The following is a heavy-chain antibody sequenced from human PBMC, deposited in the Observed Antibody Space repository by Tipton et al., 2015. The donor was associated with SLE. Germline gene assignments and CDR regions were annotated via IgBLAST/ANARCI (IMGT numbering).Heavy chain of an antibody. CDR2: IIPIFGTA. J-gene: IGHJ3*02. V-gene: IGHV1-69*05. D-gene: IGHD1-26*01. CDR1: GYTFTSYD. Sequence: QSGAEVKKPGASVKVSCKASGYTFTSYDINWVRQAPGQGLEWMGGIIPIFGTANYAQKFQGRVTITTDESTSTAYMELSSLRSEDTAVYYCARARVGATGREAFDIWGQGTMVTVSS. CDR3: ARARVGATGREAFDI.